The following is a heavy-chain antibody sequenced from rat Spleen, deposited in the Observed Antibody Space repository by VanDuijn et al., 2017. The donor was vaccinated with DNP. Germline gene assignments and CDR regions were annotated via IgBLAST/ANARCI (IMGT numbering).Heavy chain of an antibody. Sequence: EVQLVESGGGLVQPGRSLKLSCAASGFTFSDYYMAWVRQAPKKGLELVAAISYEGSSTYYGDSVKGRFAISRDNAKSTLYLQMNSLRSEDMATYYCARWDNYYFDYWGQGVMVTVSS. CDR3: ARWDNYYFDY. CDR1: GFTFSDYY. J-gene: IGHJ2*01. V-gene: IGHV5-22*01. CDR2: ISYEGSST. D-gene: IGHD1-10*01.